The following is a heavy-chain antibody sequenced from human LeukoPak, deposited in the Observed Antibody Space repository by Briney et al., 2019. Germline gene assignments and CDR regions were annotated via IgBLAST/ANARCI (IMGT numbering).Heavy chain of an antibody. D-gene: IGHD3-9*01. CDR3: ASGYFAADY. CDR1: GXSISSSTYY. J-gene: IGHJ4*02. Sequence: PSETLSLTCTVSGXSISSSTYYWGWIRQPPGRGLEWIGSIYYSGSTYYNPALKSRVTIFVDTSKTQFSLKLDSVTAADTAVYYCASGYFAADYWGQGTLVTVSS. V-gene: IGHV4-39*01. CDR2: IYYSGST.